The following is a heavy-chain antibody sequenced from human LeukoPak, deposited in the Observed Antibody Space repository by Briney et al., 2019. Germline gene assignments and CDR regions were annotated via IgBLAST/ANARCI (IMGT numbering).Heavy chain of an antibody. V-gene: IGHV1-69*13. J-gene: IGHJ3*02. D-gene: IGHD3-22*01. CDR1: GGTFSSYA. CDR2: IIPIFGTA. Sequence: SVKVSCKASGGTFSSYAISWVRQAPGQGLEWMGGIIPIFGTANYAQKFQGRVTITADGSTSTAYMELSSLRSEDTAVYYCARLEVITTEDAFDNWGQGTMVTVSS. CDR3: ARLEVITTEDAFDN.